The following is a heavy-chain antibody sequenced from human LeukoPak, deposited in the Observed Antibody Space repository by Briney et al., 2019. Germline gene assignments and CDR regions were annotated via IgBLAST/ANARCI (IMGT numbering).Heavy chain of an antibody. CDR2: INAGNGNT. CDR1: GYTFTSYA. CDR3: ARDSDYYDSSGQQYFDY. D-gene: IGHD3-22*01. J-gene: IGHJ4*02. Sequence: EASVKVSCKASGYTFTSYAMHWVRQAPGQRLEWMGWINAGNGNTKYSQEFQGRVTITRDTSASTAYMELSSLRSEDMAVYYCARDSDYYDSSGQQYFDYWGQGTLVTVSS. V-gene: IGHV1-3*03.